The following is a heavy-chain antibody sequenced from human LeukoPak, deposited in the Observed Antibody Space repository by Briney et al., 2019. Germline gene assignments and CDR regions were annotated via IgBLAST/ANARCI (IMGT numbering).Heavy chain of an antibody. J-gene: IGHJ4*02. CDR3: AGRTIFRVAQTGYAYY. CDR1: GGSISSSSYY. D-gene: IGHD3-3*01. Sequence: SETLSLTCTVSGGSISSSSYYWGWIRQPPGKGLEWIGSIYYSGSTYYNPSLKSRVTISVDTSKNQFSLKLSSVTAADTAVYYCAGRTIFRVAQTGYAYYWGQGTLVTVSS. CDR2: IYYSGST. V-gene: IGHV4-39*01.